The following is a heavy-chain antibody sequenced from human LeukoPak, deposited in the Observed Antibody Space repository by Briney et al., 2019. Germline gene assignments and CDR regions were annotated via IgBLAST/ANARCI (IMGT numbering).Heavy chain of an antibody. Sequence: GGSLRLSCAASGFTFSSYGMHWVRQAPGKGLEWVAVIWYGGSNKYYADSVKGRFTISRDNSKNTLYLQMNSLRAEDTAVYYCAKDGLSIFGVVTDLPGYYYYMDVWGKGTTVTVSS. D-gene: IGHD3-3*01. V-gene: IGHV3-30*02. CDR2: IWYGGSNK. CDR1: GFTFSSYG. J-gene: IGHJ6*03. CDR3: AKDGLSIFGVVTDLPGYYYYMDV.